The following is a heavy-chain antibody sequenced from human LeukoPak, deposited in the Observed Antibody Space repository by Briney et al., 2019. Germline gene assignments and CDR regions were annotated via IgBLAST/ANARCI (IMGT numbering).Heavy chain of an antibody. D-gene: IGHD2/OR15-2a*01. CDR1: GGSFSGYY. J-gene: IGHJ4*02. V-gene: IGHV4-34*01. CDR2: INHSGST. CDR3: ARGEARRSVNLRLYFRYYFDY. Sequence: SETLSLTCAVYGGSFSGYYWSWIRQPPGKGLEWIGEINHSGSTNYNPSLKSRVTISVDTSKNQFSLKLSSVTAADTAVYYCARGEARRSVNLRLYFRYYFDYWGQGTLVTVSS.